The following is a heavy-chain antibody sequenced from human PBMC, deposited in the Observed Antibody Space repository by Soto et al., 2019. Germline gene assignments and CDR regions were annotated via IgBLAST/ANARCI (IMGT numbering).Heavy chain of an antibody. V-gene: IGHV4-34*01. J-gene: IGHJ4*02. Sequence: NRXETLSLTCAVYGGSFSGYYWSWIRQPPGKGLEWIGEINHSGSTNHNPSLKSRVTISVDTSKNQFSLKLSSVTAADTAVYYCARGRRYYYDSSGYYYNYWGQGTLVTVSS. CDR2: INHSGST. CDR1: GGSFSGYY. CDR3: ARGRRYYYDSSGYYYNY. D-gene: IGHD3-22*01.